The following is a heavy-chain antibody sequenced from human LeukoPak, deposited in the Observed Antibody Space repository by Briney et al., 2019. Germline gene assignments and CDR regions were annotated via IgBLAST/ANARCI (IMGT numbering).Heavy chain of an antibody. CDR2: INTDGSST. D-gene: IGHD2-2*01. J-gene: IGHJ4*02. CDR1: GFTFSSFS. Sequence: GGSLRLSCAGSGFTFSSFSMNWVRQAPGKGLVWVSRINTDGSSTSYADSVKGRFTISRDNAKNTLYLQMNSLRAEDTAVYYCARWGPYCSSTSCYGLGYWGQGTLVTVSS. V-gene: IGHV3-74*01. CDR3: ARWGPYCSSTSCYGLGY.